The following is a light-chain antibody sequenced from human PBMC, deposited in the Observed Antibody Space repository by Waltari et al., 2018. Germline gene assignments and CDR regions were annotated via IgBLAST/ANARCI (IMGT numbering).Light chain of an antibody. CDR3: QQYYSTPLT. CDR2: SAS. J-gene: IGKJ1*01. Sequence: DIVMTQSPDSLAVSLGERATINCKSSQSVLYSSNNKNYLAWYQQKPGQPPKLLIYSASTRESGVPDRFSGSGSGTDFTLTISSLQAEDVAVYYCQQYYSTPLTFGQGTKVEIK. CDR1: QSVLYSSNNKNY. V-gene: IGKV4-1*01.